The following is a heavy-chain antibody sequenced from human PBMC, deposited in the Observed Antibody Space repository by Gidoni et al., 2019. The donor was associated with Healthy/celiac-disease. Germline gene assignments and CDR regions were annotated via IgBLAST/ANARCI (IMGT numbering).Heavy chain of an antibody. CDR2: IIHILGIA. D-gene: IGHD3-10*01. Sequence: QVQLVQSGAEVKKPGSSVKVSCKASGGTFSSYAISWVRQAPGQGLEWMGRIIHILGIANYAQKFQGRVTITTDKSTSTAYMELSSLRSEDTAVYYCAGSGPYYYGSGSYYSDYWGQGTLVTVSS. CDR1: GGTFSSYA. J-gene: IGHJ4*02. V-gene: IGHV1-69*04. CDR3: AGSGPYYYGSGSYYSDY.